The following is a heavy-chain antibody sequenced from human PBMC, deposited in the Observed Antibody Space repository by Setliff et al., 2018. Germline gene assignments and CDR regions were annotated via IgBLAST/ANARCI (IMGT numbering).Heavy chain of an antibody. Sequence: PGGSLRLSCAASGFTVSSNYMSWVRQAPGKGPEHVSIIYTDGTTYYTDSVKGRFTISRDNSKNTLYLQLNSLRAEDTAVYYCAGCGYGQYYAMDVWGQGTTVTVSS. CDR1: GFTVSSNY. CDR3: AGCGYGQYYAMDV. CDR2: IYTDGTT. J-gene: IGHJ6*02. D-gene: IGHD5-12*01. V-gene: IGHV3-66*01.